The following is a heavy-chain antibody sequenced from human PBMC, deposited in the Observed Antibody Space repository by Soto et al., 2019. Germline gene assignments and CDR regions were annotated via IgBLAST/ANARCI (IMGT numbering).Heavy chain of an antibody. V-gene: IGHV3-33*01. D-gene: IGHD3-22*01. CDR3: ARDLTYYYDSSGPGYYYYGMDV. CDR1: GFTFSSYG. Sequence: GRSLRLSCAASGFTFSSYGMHWVRQAPGKGLEWVAVIWYDGSNKYYADSVKGRFTISRDNSKNTLYLQMNSLRAEDTAVYYCARDLTYYYDSSGPGYYYYGMDVWGQGTTVTV. J-gene: IGHJ6*02. CDR2: IWYDGSNK.